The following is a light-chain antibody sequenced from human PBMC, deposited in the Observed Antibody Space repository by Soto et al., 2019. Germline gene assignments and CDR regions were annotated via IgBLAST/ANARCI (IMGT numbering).Light chain of an antibody. Sequence: DIQMTQSPSTLSASVGDRVTITCRASQIITSLAWSQQIPGKAPTLLIYDAFNLQSGVPSRFSGSASGTECALTISTLQPDDFATYYCQHSDSYPYKFGQGTKLEI. CDR1: QIITS. V-gene: IGKV1-5*01. CDR2: DAF. CDR3: QHSDSYPYK. J-gene: IGKJ2*01.